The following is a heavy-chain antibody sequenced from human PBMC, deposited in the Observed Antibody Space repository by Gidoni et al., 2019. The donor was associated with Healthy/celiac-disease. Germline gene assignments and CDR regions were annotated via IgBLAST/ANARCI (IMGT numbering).Heavy chain of an antibody. D-gene: IGHD5-18*01. CDR2: INHSGST. V-gene: IGHV4-34*01. CDR1: GGSFSGYY. J-gene: IGHJ4*02. CDR3: AREHRIQLWLRVGCYFDY. Sequence: QVQLQQWGAGLLKPAETLSLTCAVYGGSFSGYYWSWIRQPPGKGLEWIGEINHSGSTNYNPSLKSRVTISVDTSKNQFSLKLSSVTAADTAVYYCAREHRIQLWLRVGCYFDYWGQGTLVTVSS.